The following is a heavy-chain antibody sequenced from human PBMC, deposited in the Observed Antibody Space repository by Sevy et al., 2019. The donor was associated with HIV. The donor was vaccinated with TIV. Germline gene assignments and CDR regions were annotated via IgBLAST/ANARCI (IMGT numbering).Heavy chain of an antibody. V-gene: IGHV3-15*01. CDR3: CTGPIMVLLVTDGMDV. J-gene: IGHJ6*02. CDR2: IKSKTDGGTT. CDR1: GFTFSNAW. Sequence: GGSLRLSCAASGFTFSNAWMSWVRQAPGKGLEWVGRIKSKTDGGTTDYVAPVKGRFTISRDDSKNTLFLQMNSLKTEDTAVYYCCTGPIMVLLVTDGMDVWGQGTIVTVSS. D-gene: IGHD2-8*02.